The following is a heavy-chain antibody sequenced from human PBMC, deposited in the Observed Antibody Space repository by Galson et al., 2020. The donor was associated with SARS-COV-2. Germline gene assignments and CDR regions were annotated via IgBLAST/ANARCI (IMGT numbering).Heavy chain of an antibody. J-gene: IGHJ3*02. V-gene: IGHV1-2*02. CDR2: INPNSGGT. D-gene: IGHD1-26*01. CDR3: ARVWELLSTSAFDI. CDR1: GYPFTGHY. Sequence: ASVKVSCKASGYPFTGHYMHWVRQAPGQGLEWMGWINPNSGGTNYAQKFQGRVTMTRDTSISTAYMELSRLRSDDTAVYYCARVWELLSTSAFDIWCQGTMVTVSS.